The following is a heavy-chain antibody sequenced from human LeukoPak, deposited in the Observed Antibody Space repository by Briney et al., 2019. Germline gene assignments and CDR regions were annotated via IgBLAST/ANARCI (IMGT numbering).Heavy chain of an antibody. D-gene: IGHD3-10*01. CDR3: ARHLVYGSGTQPYFDY. V-gene: IGHV4-59*08. CDR1: GGSISSYY. Sequence: SETLSLTCTVSGGSISSYYWSWLRQPPGKGLEWIAYVYNSGSTNYNPSLKSRVTISVDTSKNQFSLDLFTVTAADTAVYYCARHLVYGSGTQPYFDYWGQGTLVTVSS. J-gene: IGHJ4*02. CDR2: VYNSGST.